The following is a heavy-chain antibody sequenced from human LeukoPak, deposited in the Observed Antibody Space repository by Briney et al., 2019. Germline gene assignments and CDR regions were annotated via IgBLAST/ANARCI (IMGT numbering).Heavy chain of an antibody. V-gene: IGHV4-61*02. D-gene: IGHD3-22*01. J-gene: IGHJ3*02. Sequence: SETLSLTCTVSGDSISGGDYYWSWIRQPAGKGLEWIGRISSSGSTNYNPSLKSRVTISVDTSKNQFSLKLSSVTAADTAVYFCARGPYSYDSSGAFDIWGQGTMVTVSS. CDR3: ARGPYSYDSSGAFDI. CDR2: ISSSGST. CDR1: GDSISGGDYY.